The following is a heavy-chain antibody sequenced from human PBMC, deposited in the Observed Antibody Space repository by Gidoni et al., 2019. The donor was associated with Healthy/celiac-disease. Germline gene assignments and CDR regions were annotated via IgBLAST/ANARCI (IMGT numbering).Heavy chain of an antibody. CDR3: ARDLDLWFGELIFDY. J-gene: IGHJ4*02. CDR2: ISYDGSNK. V-gene: IGHV3-30-3*01. Sequence: QVQLVESGGGVVQPGRSLRLSCAASGFTFSSYAMHWVRQAPGKGLEWVAVISYDGSNKYYADSVKGRFTISRDNSKNTLYLQMNSLRAEDTAVYYCARDLDLWFGELIFDYWGQGTLVTVSS. D-gene: IGHD3-10*01. CDR1: GFTFSSYA.